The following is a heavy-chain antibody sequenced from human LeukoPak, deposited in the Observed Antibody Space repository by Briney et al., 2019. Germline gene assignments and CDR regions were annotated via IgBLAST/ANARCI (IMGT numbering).Heavy chain of an antibody. D-gene: IGHD1-1*01. CDR1: GFTFSSYS. CDR2: ISSSSSYI. CDR3: ARGSSSGRATMGDWFDP. V-gene: IGHV3-21*01. Sequence: AGGSLRLSCAASGFTFSSYSMTWVRQAPGKGLEWVSSISSSSSYIYYADSVKGRFTISRDNAKNSLYLQMNSLRAEDTAVYYCARGSSSGRATMGDWFDPWGQGTLVTVSS. J-gene: IGHJ5*02.